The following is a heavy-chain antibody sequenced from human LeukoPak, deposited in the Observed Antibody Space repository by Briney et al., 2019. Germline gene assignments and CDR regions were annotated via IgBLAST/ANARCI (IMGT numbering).Heavy chain of an antibody. V-gene: IGHV3-48*03. CDR1: GFTFSSYE. CDR3: VGWYSLDY. CDR2: ISSSGSTI. J-gene: IGHJ4*02. Sequence: GGSLRLSCAASGFTFSSYEMNWVRQAPGKGLEWVSYISSSGSTIYYADSVKGRFTISRDNAKNSLYLQMNSLRDEDTAVYYCVGWYSLDYWGQGALVTVSS. D-gene: IGHD6-19*01.